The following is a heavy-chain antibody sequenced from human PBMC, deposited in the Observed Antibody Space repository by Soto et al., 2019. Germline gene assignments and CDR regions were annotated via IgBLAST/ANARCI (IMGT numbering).Heavy chain of an antibody. Sequence: GGALRVLGRGCGFRFSSYGMHGVRRATVKLVGWRAVIQYDGSNKYYADSVKGRFTISRDNAKNSLYLQMNSLRAEDTAVYYRQTGYCSSPSCYTRGYYHSGMDVCGQGGTVTVSS. V-gene: IGHV3-33*03. J-gene: IGHJ6*02. CDR3: QTGYCSSPSCYTRGYYHSGMDV. CDR1: GFRFSSYG. D-gene: IGHD2-2*02. CDR2: IQYDGSNK.